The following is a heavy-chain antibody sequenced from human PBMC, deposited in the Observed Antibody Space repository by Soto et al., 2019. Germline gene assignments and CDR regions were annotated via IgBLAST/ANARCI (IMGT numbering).Heavy chain of an antibody. CDR3: SRGDATKIVVTTYYGMDV. V-gene: IGHV1-69*02. Sequence: ASVKVSCKASGGTFSSYTISWVRQAPGQGLEWMGRIIPILGIANYAQKFQGRVTITADESTSTVYMDVTSLRSEDTAVYYCSRGDATKIVVTTYYGMDVWGQGTTVTVSS. CDR2: IIPILGIA. D-gene: IGHD4-17*01. J-gene: IGHJ6*02. CDR1: GGTFSSYT.